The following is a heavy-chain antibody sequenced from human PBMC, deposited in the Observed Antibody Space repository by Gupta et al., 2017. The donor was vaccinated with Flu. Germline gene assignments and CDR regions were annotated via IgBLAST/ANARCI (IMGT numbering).Heavy chain of an antibody. Sequence: QVLLVESGGGVVQPGRSLRLSCAASGFSFSSYGMHWVRQAPGKGLEWVAFIGFDGSNTHYADSVKGRFTISRDNSKNTLYLQVNSLSAEDTAVYYCARDATELHFDYWGQGTLVTVSS. CDR3: ARDATELHFDY. D-gene: IGHD1-26*01. CDR1: GFSFSSYG. V-gene: IGHV3-33*01. J-gene: IGHJ4*02. CDR2: IGFDGSNT.